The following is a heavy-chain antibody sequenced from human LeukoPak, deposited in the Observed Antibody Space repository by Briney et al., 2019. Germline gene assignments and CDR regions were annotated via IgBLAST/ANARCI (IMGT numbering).Heavy chain of an antibody. J-gene: IGHJ6*02. Sequence: QPGGSLRLSCAASGFTFSNYWMHWVRHAPGKGLVWVSCINRDGSTTSYADSVEGRLTISRDNAKNTLYLEMNSLRAEDTAVYYCARGNHYAMDVWGQRTTVIVSS. CDR3: ARGNHYAMDV. CDR1: GFTFSNYW. V-gene: IGHV3-74*01. CDR2: INRDGSTT.